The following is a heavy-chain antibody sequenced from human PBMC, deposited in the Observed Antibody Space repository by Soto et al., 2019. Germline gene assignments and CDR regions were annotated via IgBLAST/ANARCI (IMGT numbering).Heavy chain of an antibody. CDR2: ISYDGFNK. J-gene: IGHJ4*02. D-gene: IGHD3-22*01. V-gene: IGHV3-30*03. CDR1: GFTCTTYA. Sequence: QVQLVESVGGVAQPGRSLRLSCAASGFTCTTYAMHWVRQAPGKGMEWVAVISYDGFNKYYADSVKGRFTISRDNSKTPLYLQMNSLRAEDTAVYYCASLYYDTSENLDYWGQGTLGSVAS. CDR3: ASLYYDTSENLDY.